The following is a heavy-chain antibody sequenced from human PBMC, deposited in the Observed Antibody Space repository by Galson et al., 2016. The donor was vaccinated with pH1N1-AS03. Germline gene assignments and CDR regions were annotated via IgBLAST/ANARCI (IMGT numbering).Heavy chain of an antibody. CDR2: LKSKNDGGTA. V-gene: IGHV3-15*01. D-gene: IGHD4-11*01. CDR1: GLTFSTAW. J-gene: IGHJ5*02. Sequence: SLRLSCAGAGLTFSTAWMSWVRQAPGKGLEWVGRLKSKNDGGTADYAAPLKGRFTISRDDSKNTLYLQMDSLETEDTAVYYCTTDSNFFDPWGQGTLVTVSS. CDR3: TTDSNFFDP.